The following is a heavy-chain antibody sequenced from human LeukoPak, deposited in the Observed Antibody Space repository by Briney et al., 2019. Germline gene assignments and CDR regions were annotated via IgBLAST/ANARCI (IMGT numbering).Heavy chain of an antibody. V-gene: IGHV3-11*04. CDR1: GFSLSDYY. J-gene: IGHJ4*02. Sequence: PGGSLRLSCAASGFSLSDYYMSWIGQAPGKGLEWVSYITSRGGSIFYADSLKGRFTISRDNAKNSLFLQMNSLRAEDTAVYYCGRDRGYGVSHWGQGTLVTVSS. CDR3: GRDRGYGVSH. CDR2: ITSRGGSI. D-gene: IGHD2-8*01.